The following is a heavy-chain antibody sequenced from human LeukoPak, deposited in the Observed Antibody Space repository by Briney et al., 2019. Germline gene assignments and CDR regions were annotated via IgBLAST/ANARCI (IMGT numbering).Heavy chain of an antibody. J-gene: IGHJ4*02. V-gene: IGHV3-23*01. CDR1: GFTFSSYA. D-gene: IGHD6-13*01. Sequence: GGSLRLSCAASGFTFSSYAMSWVRQAPGKGLEWVSAISGSGSTIYYADSVKGRFTISRDNAKNSLYLQMNSLRAEDTAVYYCARERVRYSSSPVDYWGQGTLVTVSS. CDR2: ISGSGSTI. CDR3: ARERVRYSSSPVDY.